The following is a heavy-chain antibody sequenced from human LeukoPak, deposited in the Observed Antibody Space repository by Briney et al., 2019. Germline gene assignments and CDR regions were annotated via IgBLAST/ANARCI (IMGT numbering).Heavy chain of an antibody. CDR1: GFTFSSYW. Sequence: GGSLRLSCTASGFTFSSYWMHWVRQAPGKGLVWVSRINFDGSSTNYADSAKGRFTISRDNAKDTLYLQINSLRAEDTAVYYCARGITGMYYYDPWGQGTLVTVSS. D-gene: IGHD3-10*01. CDR3: ARGITGMYYYDP. V-gene: IGHV3-74*01. CDR2: INFDGSST. J-gene: IGHJ5*02.